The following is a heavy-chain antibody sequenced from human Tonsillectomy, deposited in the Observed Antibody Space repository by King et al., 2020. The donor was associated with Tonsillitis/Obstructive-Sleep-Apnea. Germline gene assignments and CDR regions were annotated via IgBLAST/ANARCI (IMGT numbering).Heavy chain of an antibody. V-gene: IGHV5-51*01. D-gene: IGHD2-21*02. Sequence: VQLVESGAEVKKPGESLTISCKGSGYTFIRYWIGWVRQMPGKGLEWMGIIYPGDSDTRYSPSFQGQVTISADKSISTAYLQWSSLKASDTAMYYCARQSDGIPDYYYYMDVWGKGTTVTVSS. CDR2: IYPGDSDT. CDR3: ARQSDGIPDYYYYMDV. CDR1: GYTFIRYW. J-gene: IGHJ6*03.